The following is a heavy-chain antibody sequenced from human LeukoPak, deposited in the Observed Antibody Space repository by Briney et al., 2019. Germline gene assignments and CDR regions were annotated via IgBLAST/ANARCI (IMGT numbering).Heavy chain of an antibody. V-gene: IGHV3-30*18. CDR2: ISYDGSNK. J-gene: IGHJ6*02. D-gene: IGHD3-3*01. CDR1: GFTFSSYG. CDR3: AKDWRASRDYYYGMDV. Sequence: GSLRLSCAASGFTFSSYGMHWVRQAPGKGLEWVAVISYDGSNKYYADSVKGRFTISRDNSKNTLYLQMNSLRAEDTAVYYCAKDWRASRDYYYGMDVWGQGTTVTVSS.